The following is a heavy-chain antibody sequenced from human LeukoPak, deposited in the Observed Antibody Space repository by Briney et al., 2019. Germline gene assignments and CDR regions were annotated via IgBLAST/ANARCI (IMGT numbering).Heavy chain of an antibody. V-gene: IGHV4-34*01. Sequence: PSETLSLTCAVYGGSFSGYYWSWIRQPPGKGLEWIGEINHSGSTNYNPSLKSRVTISVDTSKNQFSLKLSSVTAADTAVYYCARVKVVVVAATRGGIDYWSQGTLVTVSS. J-gene: IGHJ4*02. CDR2: INHSGST. D-gene: IGHD2-15*01. CDR1: GGSFSGYY. CDR3: ARVKVVVVAATRGGIDY.